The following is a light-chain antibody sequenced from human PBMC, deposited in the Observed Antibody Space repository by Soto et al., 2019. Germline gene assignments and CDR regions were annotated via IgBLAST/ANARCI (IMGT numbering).Light chain of an antibody. V-gene: IGKV1-5*02. Sequence: DIQMTQSPSTLSASVGDRVTIICRASQSIRTWLAWYQHKPGKAPKFLIYDASTVESGVPSRFSGSGSGTEFTLTISDLQPDDFATYYCQQYHNYPRTFGQGTRVEIK. CDR2: DAS. CDR3: QQYHNYPRT. J-gene: IGKJ1*01. CDR1: QSIRTW.